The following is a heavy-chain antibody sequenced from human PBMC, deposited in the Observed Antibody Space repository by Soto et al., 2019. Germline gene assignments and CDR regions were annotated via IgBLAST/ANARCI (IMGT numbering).Heavy chain of an antibody. Sequence: GGSLRLSCAASGFTFSIFTIHWVRQAPGKGLEWVSSVNSDNAYIYYADSVRGRFTISRDNAKNSLSLQMNSLRADDTAVYYCARGFCSGGNCYNGLDAWGQGTTGTVSS. CDR2: VNSDNAYI. D-gene: IGHD2-15*01. CDR3: ARGFCSGGNCYNGLDA. J-gene: IGHJ6*02. V-gene: IGHV3-21*01. CDR1: GFTFSIFT.